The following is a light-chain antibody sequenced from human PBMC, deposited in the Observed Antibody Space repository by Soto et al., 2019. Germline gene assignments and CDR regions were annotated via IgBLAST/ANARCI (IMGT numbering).Light chain of an antibody. CDR1: QDIGSV. Sequence: IRMTQSPSSLSASTGDTVTITCRASQDIGSVLAWYQQKPGTAPKLLIYDASNLETGVPSRFSGSGSGTDFTFTISSLQPEDIATYYCQQYDNLPLTFGGGTKVDIK. V-gene: IGKV1-33*01. J-gene: IGKJ4*01. CDR3: QQYDNLPLT. CDR2: DAS.